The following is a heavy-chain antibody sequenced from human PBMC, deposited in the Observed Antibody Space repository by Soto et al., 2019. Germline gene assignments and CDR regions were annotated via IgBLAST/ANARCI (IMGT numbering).Heavy chain of an antibody. V-gene: IGHV1-69*13. CDR3: ARDYTRGWRDFQY. Sequence: SVKVSCKASGGTFSSYAMSWVRQAPGQGLEWMGGIIPIFGTANYAQKFQGRVTITADESASTGYMELSSLTSEDTAVYYCARDYTRGWRDFQYWGQGTVVTVSS. CDR2: IIPIFGTA. CDR1: GGTFSSYA. D-gene: IGHD6-19*01. J-gene: IGHJ4*02.